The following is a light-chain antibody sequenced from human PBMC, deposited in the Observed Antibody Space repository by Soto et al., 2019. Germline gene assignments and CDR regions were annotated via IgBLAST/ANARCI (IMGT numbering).Light chain of an antibody. CDR3: RQYDSSWST. CDR1: QSVSTN. J-gene: IGKJ1*01. Sequence: EIVMTQSPATLSVSPGERATLSCRASQSVSTNLAWYQQKPGQAPRLLIYGASTRATGIPARFSGSRSGTDVSLTISRMEQAEYVVYYCRQYDSSWSTFGQGTKVDIK. V-gene: IGKV3-15*01. CDR2: GAS.